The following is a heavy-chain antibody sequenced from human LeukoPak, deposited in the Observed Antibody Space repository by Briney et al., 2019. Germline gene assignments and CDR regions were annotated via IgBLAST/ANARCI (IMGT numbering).Heavy chain of an antibody. Sequence: SETLSLTCTVSGGSISNYYWNWIRQPPGKGLEWIGYIYYSGSTNYNPSLRSRVTISVDTSKNQFSLKMSSVTAADTAVYYCARDRSGGSSLYGMDVWGQGTTVTVSS. CDR1: GGSISNYY. V-gene: IGHV4-59*01. CDR2: IYYSGST. D-gene: IGHD2-15*01. CDR3: ARDRSGGSSLYGMDV. J-gene: IGHJ6*02.